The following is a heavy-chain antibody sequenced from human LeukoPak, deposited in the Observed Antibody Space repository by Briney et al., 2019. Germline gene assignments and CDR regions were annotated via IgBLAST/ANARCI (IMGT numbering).Heavy chain of an antibody. V-gene: IGHV4-61*02. J-gene: IGHJ6*03. CDR2: IYTSGST. D-gene: IGHD6-13*01. CDR1: GGSISSGDYY. Sequence: SETLSLTCTVSGGSISSGDYYWNWIRQPAGKGLEWIGRIYTSGSTNYNPSLKSRVTISVDTSKNQFSLKLSSVTAADTAVYYCARATRDSSSWRNYYYYYMDVWGKGTTVTVSS. CDR3: ARATRDSSSWRNYYYYYMDV.